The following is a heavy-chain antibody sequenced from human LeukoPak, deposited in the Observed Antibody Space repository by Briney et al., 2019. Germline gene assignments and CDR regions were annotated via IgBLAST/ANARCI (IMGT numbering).Heavy chain of an antibody. CDR3: ARHGGYHSPIDY. V-gene: IGHV4-39*01. CDR2: IYYSGST. CDR1: GGSISSTDYY. D-gene: IGHD3-22*01. Sequence: SETLSLTCTVSGGSISSTDYYWGWIRQPPGKGLEWIGNIYYSGSTYYNPSLKSRVIISVDTSKNRFSLKLSSVTAADTAVYYCARHGGYHSPIDYWGQGTLVTVSS. J-gene: IGHJ4*02.